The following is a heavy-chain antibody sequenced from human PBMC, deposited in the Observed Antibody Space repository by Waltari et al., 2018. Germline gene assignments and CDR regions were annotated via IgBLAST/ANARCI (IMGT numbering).Heavy chain of an antibody. CDR2: MNPNLGNT. CDR1: GYTFTSYD. J-gene: IGHJ6*02. V-gene: IGHV1-8*03. D-gene: IGHD6-13*01. Sequence: QVQLVQSGAEVKKPGASVKVSCKASGYTFTSYDINWVRQATGQGLEWMGWMNPNLGNTGYAQKFQGRVTITRNTSISTAYMELSSLRSEDTAVYYCARGVGWQQLVRDGMDVWGQGTTVTVSS. CDR3: ARGVGWQQLVRDGMDV.